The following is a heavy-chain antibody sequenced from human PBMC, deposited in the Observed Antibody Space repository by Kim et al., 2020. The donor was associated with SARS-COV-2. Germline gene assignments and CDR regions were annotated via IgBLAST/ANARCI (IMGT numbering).Heavy chain of an antibody. D-gene: IGHD1-26*01. Sequence: NKYYAAPGEGRFIISRDNSKNTLYLQMNSLRAEDTAVYYCARDQGGSYDYWGQGTLVTVSS. CDR2: NK. CDR3: ARDQGGSYDY. V-gene: IGHV3-33*01. J-gene: IGHJ4*02.